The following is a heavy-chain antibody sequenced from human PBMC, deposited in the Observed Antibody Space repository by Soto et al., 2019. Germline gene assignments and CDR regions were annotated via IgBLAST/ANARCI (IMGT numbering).Heavy chain of an antibody. CDR2: ISSSGSTI. Sequence: GGSLRLSCAASGFTFSSYEMNWVRQAPGKGLEWVSYISSSGSTIYYADSVKGRFTISRDNAKNSLYLQMNSLRAEDTAVYYCARDGMPYYYDSSGYYRDAFDIWGQGTMVTVS. J-gene: IGHJ3*02. CDR1: GFTFSSYE. D-gene: IGHD3-22*01. V-gene: IGHV3-48*03. CDR3: ARDGMPYYYDSSGYYRDAFDI.